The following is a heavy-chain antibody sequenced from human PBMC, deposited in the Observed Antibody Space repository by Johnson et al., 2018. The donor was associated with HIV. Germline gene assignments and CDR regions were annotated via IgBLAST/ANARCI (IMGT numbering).Heavy chain of an antibody. J-gene: IGHJ3*02. V-gene: IGHV3-49*03. CDR2: IRRTGYGVTR. Sequence: VQLVESGGGLVQPGGSLRLSCAASGFTLGAYYVTWIRRAPGKGLEGVGFIRRTGYGVTREYAACVKSRFTISSYDSKSLAYLPMNSLKTEDTAVYYCTRDNEYSSSGGDAFDIWGQGTMVTVSS. D-gene: IGHD6-6*01. CDR3: TRDNEYSSSGGDAFDI. CDR1: GFTLGAYY.